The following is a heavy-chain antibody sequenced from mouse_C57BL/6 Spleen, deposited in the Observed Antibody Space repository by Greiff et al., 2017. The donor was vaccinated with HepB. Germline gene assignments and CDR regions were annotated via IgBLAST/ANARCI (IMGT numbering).Heavy chain of an antibody. CDR1: GYTFTSYW. CDR3: ARSGLRRGDWYFDV. CDR2: IDPSDSYT. D-gene: IGHD2-4*01. Sequence: QVQLQQPGAELVKPGASVKLSCKASGYTFTSYWMQWVKQRPGQGLEWIGEIDPSDSYTNYNQKFKGKATLTVDTSSSTAYMQLSSLTSEDSAVYYCARSGLRRGDWYFDVWGTGTTVTVSS. J-gene: IGHJ1*03. V-gene: IGHV1-50*01.